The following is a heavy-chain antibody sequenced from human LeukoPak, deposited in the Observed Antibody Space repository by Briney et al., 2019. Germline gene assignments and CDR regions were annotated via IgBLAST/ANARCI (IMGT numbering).Heavy chain of an antibody. D-gene: IGHD3/OR15-3a*01. CDR1: GFSLSTSGMA. V-gene: IGHV2-5*02. CDR3: VANSYGSRLDDAFDI. J-gene: IGHJ3*02. Sequence: SGPTLVNPTQTLTLTCCFSGFSLSTSGMAVGWIRQPPGKAREWLALIYWDGDQRYRPSLRSRLTITKVTSRNQVVLSMTNMDPVDTATYFCVANSYGSRLDDAFDIWGRGTKVTVSS. CDR2: IYWDGDQ.